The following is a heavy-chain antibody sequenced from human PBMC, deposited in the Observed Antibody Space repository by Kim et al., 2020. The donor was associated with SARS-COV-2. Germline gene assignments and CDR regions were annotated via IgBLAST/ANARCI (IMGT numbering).Heavy chain of an antibody. CDR1: GVSISSGSYY. CDR3: ARACRGGWLQLRSNWFDP. CDR2: IYTSGST. J-gene: IGHJ5*02. Sequence: SETLSLTCTVSGVSISSGSYYWIWIRQPAGKGLEWIVRIYTSGSTNYNPSLKSRVTTSVDTSKNQFYLKLSSVTAADTAVYYCARACRGGWLQLRSNWFDPWGQGTLVTVSS. D-gene: IGHD5-12*01. V-gene: IGHV4-61*02.